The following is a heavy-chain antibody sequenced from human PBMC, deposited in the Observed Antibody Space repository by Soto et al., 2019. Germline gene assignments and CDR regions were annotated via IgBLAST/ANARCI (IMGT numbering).Heavy chain of an antibody. D-gene: IGHD6-13*01. V-gene: IGHV4-59*01. Sequence: WSWIRQPPGKGLEWIGYIYYSGSTNYNPSLKSRVTISVDTSKNQFSLKLGSVTAADTAVYYCARGGSAAGIFYYYYGMDVWGQGTTVTVSS. CDR3: ARGGSAAGIFYYYYGMDV. CDR2: IYYSGST. J-gene: IGHJ6*02.